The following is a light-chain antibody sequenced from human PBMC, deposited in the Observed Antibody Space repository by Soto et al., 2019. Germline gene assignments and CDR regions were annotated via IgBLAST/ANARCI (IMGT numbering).Light chain of an antibody. CDR1: QSISSW. V-gene: IGKV1-5*03. CDR2: QAS. J-gene: IGKJ1*01. CDR3: QQYNSYWT. Sequence: DIQTTQSPSTLSASVGDRVTITCRAGQSISSWLAWYQQKPGKAPKLLIYQASTLESGVPLRFSGSGSGTEFTLTISSLQPDDFATYFCQQYNSYWTFGQGTKVDIK.